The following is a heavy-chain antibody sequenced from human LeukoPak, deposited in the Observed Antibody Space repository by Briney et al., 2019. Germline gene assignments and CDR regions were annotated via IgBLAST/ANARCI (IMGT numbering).Heavy chain of an antibody. D-gene: IGHD3-10*01. CDR2: IYYSWST. CDR3: ASLRTGDFDY. Sequence: PSETLSLTCTVSGGSISSSNYYWGWIPQPPGKGLEWIGNIYYSWSTYYNPSFKSRLTISVDTSKNQFSLKLSSVTAADTAVYYCASLRTGDFDYWGQGALVTVSS. J-gene: IGHJ4*02. V-gene: IGHV4-39*01. CDR1: GGSISSSNYY.